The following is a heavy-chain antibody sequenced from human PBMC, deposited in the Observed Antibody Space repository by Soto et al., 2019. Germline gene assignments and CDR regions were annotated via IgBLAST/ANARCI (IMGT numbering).Heavy chain of an antibody. Sequence: ASVKVSCKASGYTFTSYGISWVRQAPGQGLEWMGWISTYNGNTEYAQKFQGRVTITRDTSASTAYMELSSLRSEDTAVYYCARDLPPVDYWGQGTLVTVSS. CDR3: ARDLPPVDY. CDR2: ISTYNGNT. V-gene: IGHV1-18*01. J-gene: IGHJ4*02. CDR1: GYTFTSYG.